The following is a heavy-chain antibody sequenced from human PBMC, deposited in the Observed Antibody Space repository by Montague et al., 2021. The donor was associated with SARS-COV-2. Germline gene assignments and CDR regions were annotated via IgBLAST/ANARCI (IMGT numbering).Heavy chain of an antibody. V-gene: IGHV4-61*02. CDR1: GGPINSGNYY. Sequence: TLSLTCTVSGGPINSGNYYWSWIRQPAGKGLEWIGRIYTSGSTNYNPSLKSRVTISVGTSKNQFSLKLSSVTAADTAVYYCARDGVLRYFDWLGDRYGMDVWGQGTTVTVS. J-gene: IGHJ6*02. D-gene: IGHD3-9*01. CDR3: ARDGVLRYFDWLGDRYGMDV. CDR2: IYTSGST.